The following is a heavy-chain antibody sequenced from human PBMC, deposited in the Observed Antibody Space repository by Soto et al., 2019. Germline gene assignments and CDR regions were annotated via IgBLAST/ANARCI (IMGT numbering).Heavy chain of an antibody. CDR1: GFTFSSYA. CDR3: AKEAVVVPAARIYWYFDL. J-gene: IGHJ2*01. D-gene: IGHD2-2*01. V-gene: IGHV3-23*01. CDR2: ISGSGGST. Sequence: EVQLLESGGGLVQPGGSLRLSCAASGFTFSSYAMSWVRQAPGKGLEWVSAISGSGGSTYYADSVKGRFTISRDNSKNTLYLQMNSLRDEATAVYYCAKEAVVVPAARIYWYFDLWGSGTLFTVSS.